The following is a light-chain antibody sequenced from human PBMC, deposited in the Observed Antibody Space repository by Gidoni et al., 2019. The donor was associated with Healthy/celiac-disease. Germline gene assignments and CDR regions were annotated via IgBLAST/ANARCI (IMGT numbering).Light chain of an antibody. Sequence: DIQMTQSPSSLSASVGDRVTITCRASQSISGYLNWYQQKPGKAPKLLIYAASSLQSGVPSRFSGSGSGTDFTLTISSLQPDDFATYYCQQTYSTPRTFGQGTKLEIK. CDR3: QQTYSTPRT. J-gene: IGKJ2*01. CDR2: AAS. CDR1: QSISGY. V-gene: IGKV1-39*01.